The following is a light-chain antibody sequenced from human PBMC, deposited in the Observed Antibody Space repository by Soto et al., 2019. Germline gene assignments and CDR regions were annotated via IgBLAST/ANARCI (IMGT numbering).Light chain of an antibody. CDR1: QTLRRTY. J-gene: IGKJ4*01. Sequence: EIVLMQSPGTLSLSPGERATLSCRASQTLRRTYIAWYQQKPGQAPRVLIYGASKRATGIPDRFSGSGSGTDFSLTINSLQPEDFATYYCLQAKSFPRTFGGGTKVEVK. CDR2: GAS. CDR3: LQAKSFPRT. V-gene: IGKV3-20*01.